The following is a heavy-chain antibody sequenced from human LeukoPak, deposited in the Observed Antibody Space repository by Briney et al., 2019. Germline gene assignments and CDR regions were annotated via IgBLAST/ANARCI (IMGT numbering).Heavy chain of an antibody. CDR2: IKEDGSEN. J-gene: IGHJ4*02. V-gene: IGHV3-7*01. D-gene: IGHD1-1*01. Sequence: PGGSLRLSCAAFGFTFSRYWMTWVRQAPGKGLEWVANIKEDGSENSYVESVKGRFTISRDNAKNSLYLQLNSLRAEDTAVYFCARQRYSDYWGQGTLVTVSS. CDR1: GFTFSRYW. CDR3: ARQRYSDY.